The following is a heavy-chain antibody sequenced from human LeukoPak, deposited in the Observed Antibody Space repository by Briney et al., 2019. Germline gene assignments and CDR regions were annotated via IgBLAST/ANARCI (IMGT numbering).Heavy chain of an antibody. CDR3: ASYSSGWYPTAGNFDY. V-gene: IGHV4-39*01. CDR2: IYYSGST. Sequence: SETLSLTCTVSGGSISSSSYYWGWIRQPPGKGLEWIGSIYYSGSTYYNPSIKSRVTISVDTSKNQFSLKLSSVTAADTAVYYCASYSSGWYPTAGNFDYWGQGTLVTVSS. J-gene: IGHJ4*02. D-gene: IGHD6-19*01. CDR1: GGSISSSSYY.